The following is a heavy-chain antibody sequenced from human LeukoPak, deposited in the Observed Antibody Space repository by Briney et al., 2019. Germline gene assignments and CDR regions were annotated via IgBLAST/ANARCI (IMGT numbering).Heavy chain of an antibody. CDR2: ISAYNGNT. V-gene: IGHV1-18*01. J-gene: IGHJ5*02. D-gene: IGHD2-21*02. Sequence: ASVKVSCKASGYTFTSYGISWVRQAPGQGLEWMGWISAYNGNTNYAQKLQGRVTMTTDTSTNTAYLELRSLRFEDTAVYYCASTGGHDSSTWGQGTLVTVSS. CDR1: GYTFTSYG. CDR3: ASTGGHDSST.